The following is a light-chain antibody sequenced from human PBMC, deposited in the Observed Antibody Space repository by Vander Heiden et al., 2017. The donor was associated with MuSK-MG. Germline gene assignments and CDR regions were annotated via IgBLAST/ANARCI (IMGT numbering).Light chain of an antibody. CDR1: QSVLYSSNNKNY. Sequence: DIVMTQSPDALAVSLGERATINCKSSQSVLYSSNNKNYLAWYHQKPGHPPKLLIYWASTRESGVPDRFSGRASGTDFTLTISILHAEDVTVYYCQRYDTTPYTFGQGTKLEIK. CDR2: WAS. CDR3: QRYDTTPYT. J-gene: IGKJ2*01. V-gene: IGKV4-1*01.